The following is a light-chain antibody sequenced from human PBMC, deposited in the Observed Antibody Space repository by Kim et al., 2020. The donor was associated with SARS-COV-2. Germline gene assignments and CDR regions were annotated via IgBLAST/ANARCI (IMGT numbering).Light chain of an antibody. CDR3: AGWDDNLNAEV. J-gene: IGLJ3*02. CDR2: KNN. V-gene: IGLV1-44*01. CDR1: TSKLGTNS. Sequence: GQRITISCPGRTSKLGTNSVHWYQQFPGTAPEVLIYKNNQRPSGVPDRFSGSKSGTSASLAISGLQSEDEGDYYCAGWDDNLNAEVFGGGTQLTVL.